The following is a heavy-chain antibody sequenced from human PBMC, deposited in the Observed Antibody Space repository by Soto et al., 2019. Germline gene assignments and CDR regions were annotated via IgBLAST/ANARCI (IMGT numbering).Heavy chain of an antibody. CDR3: AREITYGSGSPFDY. V-gene: IGHV1-69*13. J-gene: IGHJ4*02. CDR1: GGTFSSYA. Sequence: ASVKVSCKASGGTFSSYAISWVRQAPGQGLEWMGGIIPIFGTANYAQKFQGRVTITADESTSTAYMELSSLRSEDTAVYYCAREITYGSGSPFDYWGQGALVTVSS. D-gene: IGHD3-10*01. CDR2: IIPIFGTA.